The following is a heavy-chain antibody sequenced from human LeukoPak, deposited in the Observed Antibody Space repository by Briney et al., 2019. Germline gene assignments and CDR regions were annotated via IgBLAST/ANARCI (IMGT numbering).Heavy chain of an antibody. CDR2: ISAYNGNT. D-gene: IGHD6-13*01. J-gene: IGHJ4*02. CDR3: ARVAAADYFDY. V-gene: IGHV1-18*01. CDR1: GYTFTSYG. Sequence: ASVKVSCKASGYTFTSYGISWVRQAPGQRLYWMGWISAYNGNTNYAQKLQGRVTMTTDTSTSTAYMELRSLRSDDTAVYYCARVAAADYFDYWGQGTLVTVSS.